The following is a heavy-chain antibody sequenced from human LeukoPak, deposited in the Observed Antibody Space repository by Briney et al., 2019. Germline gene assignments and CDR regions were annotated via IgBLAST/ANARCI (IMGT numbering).Heavy chain of an antibody. D-gene: IGHD3-9*01. CDR2: IYSGGST. Sequence: GGSLRLSCAASGFTVSSNYMSWVRQAPGKGLEWVSVIYSGGSTYYADSVKGRFTISRDNSKNTLYLQMNSLRAEDTAVYYCARYYDILTGHYFDYWGQGTLVTVSS. V-gene: IGHV3-66*01. CDR3: ARYYDILTGHYFDY. J-gene: IGHJ4*02. CDR1: GFTVSSNY.